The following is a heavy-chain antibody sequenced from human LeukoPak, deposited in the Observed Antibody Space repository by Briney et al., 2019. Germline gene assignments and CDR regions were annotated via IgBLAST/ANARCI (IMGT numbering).Heavy chain of an antibody. J-gene: IGHJ4*02. CDR1: GGSISSDY. V-gene: IGHV4-59*01. D-gene: IGHD3-22*01. CDR3: ARNFYDSSGYYLPYY. CDR2: IYYSGST. Sequence: KTSETLSLTCTVSGGSISSDYWSWIRQPPGKGLEWIGYIYYSGSTNYNPSLKSRVTISVDTSKNQFSLKLSSVTAADTAVYYCARNFYDSSGYYLPYYWGQGTLVTVSS.